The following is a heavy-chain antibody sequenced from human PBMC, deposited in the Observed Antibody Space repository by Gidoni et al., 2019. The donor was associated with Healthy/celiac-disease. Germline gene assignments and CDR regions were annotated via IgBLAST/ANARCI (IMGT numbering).Heavy chain of an antibody. CDR3: AKDGGSYGFDY. V-gene: IGHV3-30*18. Sequence: QVQLVESGGGVVQPGRSLRLSCAASVFTFSSYGMHWVRQAPGKGLEWVAVISYDGSNKDYADSVKGRFTISRDNSKNTLYLQMNSLRAEDTAVYYCAKDGGSYGFDYWGQGTLVTVSS. D-gene: IGHD1-26*01. CDR2: ISYDGSNK. J-gene: IGHJ4*02. CDR1: VFTFSSYG.